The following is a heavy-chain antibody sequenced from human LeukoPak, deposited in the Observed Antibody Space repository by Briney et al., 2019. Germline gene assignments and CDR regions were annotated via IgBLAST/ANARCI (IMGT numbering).Heavy chain of an antibody. D-gene: IGHD3-22*01. CDR1: GSTFTTHW. V-gene: IGHV3-7*05. J-gene: IGHJ3*02. CDR2: IKQVGRET. Sequence: GGSLTLSCAASGSTFTTHWMSWVRQPPGKGREWVANIKQVGRETYYVDSVRGRFTISRANAKNSLYLQMNILRAEDTAVYYCARDSSGCWFYAFDIWGQGTMVTVSS. CDR3: ARDSSGCWFYAFDI.